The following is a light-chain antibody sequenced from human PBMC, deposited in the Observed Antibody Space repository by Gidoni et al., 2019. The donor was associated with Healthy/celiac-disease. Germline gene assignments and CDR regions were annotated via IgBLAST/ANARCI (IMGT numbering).Light chain of an antibody. CDR2: GAS. Sequence: EIVLTQYPGTLSLSPGERATLSCRASQSVSRSYLAWYQQKPGQAPRLLIYGASSRATGIPDRFICSGSGTDFTLTISRLEPEDFAVYYCQQYGSSLTWTFGQGTKVEIK. V-gene: IGKV3-20*01. CDR3: QQYGSSLTWT. J-gene: IGKJ1*01. CDR1: QSVSRSY.